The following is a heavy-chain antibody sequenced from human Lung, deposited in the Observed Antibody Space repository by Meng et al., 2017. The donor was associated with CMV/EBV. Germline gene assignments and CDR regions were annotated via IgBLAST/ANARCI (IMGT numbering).Heavy chain of an antibody. CDR2: ISETRSYI. J-gene: IGHJ4*02. CDR1: GFTFNSYA. CDR3: VRDWIDS. Sequence: GESLKISCAASGFTFNSYAMNWVRQAPGKGLEWVSYISETRSYIYYADSVKGRFTISRDNANKSLYLQMNSLRAEDTALYYCVRDWIDSWGQGTLVTVSS. D-gene: IGHD2-2*03. V-gene: IGHV3-21*01.